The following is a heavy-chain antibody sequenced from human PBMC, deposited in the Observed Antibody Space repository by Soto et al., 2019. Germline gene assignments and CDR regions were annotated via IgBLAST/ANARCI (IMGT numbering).Heavy chain of an antibody. Sequence: QLQLQESGSGLLKPSQTLSLTCAVSGGSISSGGYSWSWIRPPPGMGLEWVGYIYRSGSTYYNPALKRQVNTPVDTSNNRFSLKLSSVTAADTAVHYYASAEGLVAVAADSWGKGTLVTVSS. D-gene: IGHD6-19*01. CDR3: ASAEGLVAVAADS. CDR2: IYRSGST. J-gene: IGHJ4*02. V-gene: IGHV4-30-2*01. CDR1: GGSISSGGYS.